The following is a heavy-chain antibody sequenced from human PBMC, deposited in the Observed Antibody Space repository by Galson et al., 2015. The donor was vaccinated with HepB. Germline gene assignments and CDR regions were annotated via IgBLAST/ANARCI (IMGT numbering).Heavy chain of an antibody. CDR3: TRTAYSGNYYFDS. CDR2: INTNTGSP. J-gene: IGHJ4*02. Sequence: SCKASGYTFNKNAMNWVRQAPGQGLEWMGWINTNTGSPTYAQGFTGRFVFSLDTSVGTAYLQISSLKPEDSAVYYCTRTAYSGNYYFDSWGQGTLVTVSS. D-gene: IGHD5-12*01. CDR1: GYTFNKNA. V-gene: IGHV7-4-1*02.